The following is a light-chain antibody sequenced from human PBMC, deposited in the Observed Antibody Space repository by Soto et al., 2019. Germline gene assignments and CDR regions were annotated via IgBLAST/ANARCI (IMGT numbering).Light chain of an antibody. Sequence: QSVLTQPPSVSGAPGQRGTLSCTGSSSKIGAGHDVQWYQQPPGTAPKLLIYDNIFRPSGVPVRVSGSKSGASASLDITGLQAEDEGDYYCQSYDSDLSVVFGGGTKLTV. J-gene: IGLJ2*01. CDR2: DNI. CDR1: SSKIGAGHD. V-gene: IGLV1-40*01. CDR3: QSYDSDLSVV.